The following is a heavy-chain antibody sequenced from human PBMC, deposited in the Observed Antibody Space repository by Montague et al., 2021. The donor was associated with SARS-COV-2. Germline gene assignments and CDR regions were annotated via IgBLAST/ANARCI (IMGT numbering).Heavy chain of an antibody. CDR1: GGSISSYY. CDR3: AREPGYGDYFGN. CDR2: IYYSGST. Sequence: SETLSLTCTVSGGSISSYYWSWIRQPPGKGLEWIGYIYYSGSTNYNPSLKSRVTISVDTSKNQFSLKLSSVTAADTAAYYCAREPGYGDYFGNWGQGTLVTVSS. D-gene: IGHD4-17*01. J-gene: IGHJ4*02. V-gene: IGHV4-59*01.